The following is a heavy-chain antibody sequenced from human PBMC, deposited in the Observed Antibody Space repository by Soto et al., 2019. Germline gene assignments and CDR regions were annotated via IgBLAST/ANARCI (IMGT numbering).Heavy chain of an antibody. J-gene: IGHJ3*02. D-gene: IGHD3-22*01. CDR2: ISGSGGST. CDR1: GFTFSSYA. Sequence: VGSLRLSCAASGFTFSSYAMSWVRQAPGKGLEWVSGISGSGGSTYCADSVKGRFTISRDNSKNTLYLQMNSLRAEDTAVYYCAKDINSDYYDSGGYSSDAFDIWGKGTMVTVSS. V-gene: IGHV3-23*01. CDR3: AKDINSDYYDSGGYSSDAFDI.